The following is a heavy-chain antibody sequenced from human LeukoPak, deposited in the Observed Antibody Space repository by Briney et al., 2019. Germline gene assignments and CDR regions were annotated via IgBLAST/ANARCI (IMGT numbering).Heavy chain of an antibody. CDR2: IYYSGTT. J-gene: IGHJ6*02. V-gene: IGHV4-59*01. CDR3: ARSYDNRGYYYYGMDV. D-gene: IGHD3-22*01. CDR1: GGSLSSYY. Sequence: PSETLSLTCTVSGGSLSSYYWSWIRQPPGKGLEWIGVIYYSGTTKYNPSLRSRVTISLDTSKNQFSLKLNSVTAADTAVYYCARSYDNRGYYYYGMDVWGQGTTVTVSS.